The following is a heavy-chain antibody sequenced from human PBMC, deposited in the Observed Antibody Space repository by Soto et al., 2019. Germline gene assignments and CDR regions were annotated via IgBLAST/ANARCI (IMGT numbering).Heavy chain of an antibody. CDR1: GGTFSGYA. CDR2: INAIFGTQ. Sequence: SVKVSCKASGGTFSGYAISCVRQAPGQGLEGMGGINAIFGTQHYAQKHQGRGTITADTFTNTAYMELPRLTSDDTAVYFCAREGRHFDYWGQGTLVTVSS. V-gene: IGHV1-69*06. J-gene: IGHJ4*02. CDR3: AREGRHFDY.